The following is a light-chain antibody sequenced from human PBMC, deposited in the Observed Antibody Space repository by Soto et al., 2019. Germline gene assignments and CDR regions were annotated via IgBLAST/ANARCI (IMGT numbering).Light chain of an antibody. Sequence: DIQMTQSPSTLSASVGDRVTVTCRASQSISSWLAWYQQKPGKAPKLLIYKTSTLESGVPSRFSGSGSGTEFTLTISSLQPDDFATYYCQQYNTYPYTFGQGTKLEIK. CDR2: KTS. V-gene: IGKV1-5*03. J-gene: IGKJ2*01. CDR1: QSISSW. CDR3: QQYNTYPYT.